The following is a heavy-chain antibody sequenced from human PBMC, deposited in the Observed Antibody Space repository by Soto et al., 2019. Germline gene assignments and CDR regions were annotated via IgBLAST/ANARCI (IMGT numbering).Heavy chain of an antibody. CDR3: AGGAGVGIVVVITTGYYYGMDV. V-gene: IGHV1-18*01. CDR2: ISAYNGNT. J-gene: IGHJ6*04. Sequence: ASVKVSCKASGYTFTSYGISWVRQAPGQGLEWMGWISAYNGNTNYAQKLQGRVTMTTDTSTSTAYMELRSLRSDDTAVYYCAGGAGVGIVVVITTGYYYGMDVWGKGTRVTVSS. CDR1: GYTFTSYG. D-gene: IGHD3-22*01.